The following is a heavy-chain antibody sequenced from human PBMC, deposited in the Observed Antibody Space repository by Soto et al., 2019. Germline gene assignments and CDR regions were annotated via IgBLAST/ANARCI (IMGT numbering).Heavy chain of an antibody. CDR3: ARGGDYGYYGMAV. V-gene: IGHV1-2*02. D-gene: IGHD4-17*01. CDR1: GYTSIGNY. J-gene: IGHJ6*02. Sequence: ASVKVSCKASGYTSIGNYMHWVRQAPGQGLEWMGWINHNSGGTNYGQRFKGRVTMTSDSSISTAYMELTRLTSDDTAVYYCARGGDYGYYGMAVWGQGTTVTVSS. CDR2: INHNSGGT.